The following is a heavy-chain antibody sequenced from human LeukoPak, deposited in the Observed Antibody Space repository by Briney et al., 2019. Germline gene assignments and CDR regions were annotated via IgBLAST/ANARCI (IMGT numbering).Heavy chain of an antibody. V-gene: IGHV4-31*03. Sequence: SETLSLTCTVSGGSISSGGYYWSWIRQHPGKGLEWIGYIYYSGSTYYNPSLKSRVTISVDTSKNQFSLKLSSVTAADTAVYYCARDRGYCSGGSCQGDYYYGMDVWGQGTTVTVSS. CDR1: GGSISSGGYY. D-gene: IGHD2-15*01. CDR3: ARDRGYCSGGSCQGDYYYGMDV. CDR2: IYYSGST. J-gene: IGHJ6*02.